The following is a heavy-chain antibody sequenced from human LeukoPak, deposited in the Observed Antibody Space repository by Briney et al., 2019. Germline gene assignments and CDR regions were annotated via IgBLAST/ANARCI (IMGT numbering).Heavy chain of an antibody. CDR3: AKDIDSSYGDYVGAFDI. J-gene: IGHJ3*02. Sequence: GGSLRLSCAASGFSISTYWIHWVRQAPGKGLVWVSRINPDGSTTYYADSVKGRITISRDNAKNTLYLQMNSLRAEDTAVYYCAKDIDSSYGDYVGAFDIWGQGTMVTVSS. V-gene: IGHV3-74*01. CDR1: GFSISTYW. D-gene: IGHD4-17*01. CDR2: INPDGSTT.